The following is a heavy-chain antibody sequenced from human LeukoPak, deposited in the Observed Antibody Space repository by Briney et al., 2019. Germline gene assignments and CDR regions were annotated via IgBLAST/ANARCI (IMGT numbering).Heavy chain of an antibody. J-gene: IGHJ6*03. Sequence: SGGSLRLSCAASGFTFSSYAMHWVRQAPGKGLEYVSAISSNGGSTYYANSVKGRFTISRDNSKSTLYLQMGSLRAEDMAVYYCARAFEKYYDFWDPYYYYMDVWGKGTTVTVSS. CDR2: ISSNGGST. D-gene: IGHD3-3*01. CDR3: ARAFEKYYDFWDPYYYYMDV. V-gene: IGHV3-64*01. CDR1: GFTFSSYA.